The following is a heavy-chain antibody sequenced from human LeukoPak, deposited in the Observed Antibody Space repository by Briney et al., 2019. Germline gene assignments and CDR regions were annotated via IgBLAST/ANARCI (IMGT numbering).Heavy chain of an antibody. CDR1: GYTFTSYG. CDR2: ISAYNGNT. CDR3: ARDYHIVVVPAAIWEVYSSVWYLDY. Sequence: GASVKVSCKASGYTFTSYGISWVRQAPGQGLEWMGWISAYNGNTNYAQKLQGRVTMTTDTSTSTAYMELRSLRSDDTAVYYCARDYHIVVVPAAIWEVYSSVWYLDYWGQGTLVTVSS. J-gene: IGHJ4*02. D-gene: IGHD2-2*02. V-gene: IGHV1-18*01.